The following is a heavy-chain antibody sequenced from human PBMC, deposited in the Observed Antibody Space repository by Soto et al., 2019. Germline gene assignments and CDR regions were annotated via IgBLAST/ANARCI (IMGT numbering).Heavy chain of an antibody. CDR3: AREGPAPYYYCGMDV. CDR2: ISGYNGNT. Sequence: QVQLVQSRGEVKKPGASVKVSCKTSGYSFTTYGISWVRQAPGQGLEWMGWISGYNGNTNYAQTLKGRLTMTTDTSTSTAYMELRSLTSDDTAVYYCAREGPAPYYYCGMDVWGQGSTVTVSS. J-gene: IGHJ6*02. V-gene: IGHV1-18*01. CDR1: GYSFTTYG.